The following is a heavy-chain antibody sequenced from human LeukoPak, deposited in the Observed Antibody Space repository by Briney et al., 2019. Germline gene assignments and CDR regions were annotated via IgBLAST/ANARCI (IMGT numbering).Heavy chain of an antibody. J-gene: IGHJ3*02. D-gene: IGHD3-10*01. V-gene: IGHV1-69*13. Sequence: SVKVSCKASGGTFSSYAISWVRQAPGQGLEWMGGIIPIFGTANYAQKFQGRVTITADESTSTAYMELSSLRSEDTAVYYCARERSSGFGSYDAFDIWGQGTMVTVSS. CDR3: ARERSSGFGSYDAFDI. CDR1: GGTFSSYA. CDR2: IIPIFGTA.